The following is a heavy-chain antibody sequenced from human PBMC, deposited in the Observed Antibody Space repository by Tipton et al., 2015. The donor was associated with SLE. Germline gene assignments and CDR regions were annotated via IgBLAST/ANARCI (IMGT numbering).Heavy chain of an antibody. CDR3: AREAGTNYYYGMDV. CDR1: GGSISSYY. Sequence: TLSLTCTVSGGSISSYYWSWIRQPAGKGLEWIGYIYTRGSTNFNPSLKSRVTISLDTSKNQFSLKLSSVTAADTAVYYCAREAGTNYYYGMDVWGQGTTVTVSS. D-gene: IGHD6-13*01. J-gene: IGHJ6*02. V-gene: IGHV4-4*09. CDR2: IYTRGST.